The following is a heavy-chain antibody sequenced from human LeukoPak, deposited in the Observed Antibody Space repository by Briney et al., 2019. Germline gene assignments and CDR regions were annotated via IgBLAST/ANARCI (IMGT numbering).Heavy chain of an antibody. CDR2: IYYSGST. CDR1: GGSISSYY. CDR3: ARRERNYDLWSGYYGADAFDI. J-gene: IGHJ3*02. D-gene: IGHD3-3*01. V-gene: IGHV4-59*08. Sequence: PSETLSLTCTVSGGSISSYYWSWIRQPPGKGLEWIGYIYYSGSTNYNPSLKSRVTISVDTSKNQFSLKLSSVTAADTAVYYCARRERNYDLWSGYYGADAFDIWGQGTMVTVSS.